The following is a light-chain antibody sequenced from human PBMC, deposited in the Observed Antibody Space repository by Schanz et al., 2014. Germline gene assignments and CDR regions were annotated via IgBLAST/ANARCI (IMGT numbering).Light chain of an antibody. J-gene: IGLJ1*01. V-gene: IGLV2-14*03. CDR2: DVS. CDR3: SSYRRTATVAV. CDR1: SSDVGGYNY. Sequence: QSALTQPASVSGSPGQSITISCTGTSSDVGGYNYVSWYQQYPGKAPKLMIYDVSNRPSGVSNRFSGSKSGNTASLTISGLQAEDEADYYCSSYRRTATVAVFGTGTNLTVL.